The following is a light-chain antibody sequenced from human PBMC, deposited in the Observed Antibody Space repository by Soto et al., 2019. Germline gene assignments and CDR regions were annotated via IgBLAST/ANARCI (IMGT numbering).Light chain of an antibody. J-gene: IGKJ3*01. Sequence: DIQMTQSPSSLSASVGDRVTITCRASQSISSYLNWYQQKPGKAPKLLIYAASSLQSGVPSRFSGSGSETDFTLTISSLQPDDLATYYCQQSYSTPFTFGPGTKLDIK. V-gene: IGKV1-39*01. CDR1: QSISSY. CDR3: QQSYSTPFT. CDR2: AAS.